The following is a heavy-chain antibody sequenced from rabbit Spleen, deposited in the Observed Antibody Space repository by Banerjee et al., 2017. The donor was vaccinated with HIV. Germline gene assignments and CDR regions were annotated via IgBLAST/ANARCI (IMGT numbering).Heavy chain of an antibody. J-gene: IGHJ4*01. CDR1: GLDFSSSYW. CDR2: VDATGSVST. CDR3: ARDLADVIGWNFNL. V-gene: IGHV1S45*01. D-gene: IGHD1-1*01. Sequence: QEQLEESGGDLVKPEGSLTLTCTASGLDFSSSYWLCWVRQAPGKGLEWIGCVDATGSVSTCYASWAKGRFTLAKTSSTTVTLQMTSLTAADTATYFCARDLADVIGWNFNLWGPGTLVTVS.